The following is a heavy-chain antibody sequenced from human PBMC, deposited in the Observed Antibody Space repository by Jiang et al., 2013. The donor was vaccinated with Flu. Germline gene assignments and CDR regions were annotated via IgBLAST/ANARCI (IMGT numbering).Heavy chain of an antibody. D-gene: IGHD5-18*01. Sequence: LLKPSETLSLTCAVYGGSFSGYYWSWIRQPPGKGLEWIGEINHSGSTSYNPSLKSRVTISVDTSKSQFSLKLSSVTAADTAVYYCAAEKGYSYGYGLSDYWGQGTLVTV. CDR1: GGSFSGYY. CDR2: INHSGST. J-gene: IGHJ4*02. CDR3: AAEKGYSYGYGLSDY. V-gene: IGHV4-34*01.